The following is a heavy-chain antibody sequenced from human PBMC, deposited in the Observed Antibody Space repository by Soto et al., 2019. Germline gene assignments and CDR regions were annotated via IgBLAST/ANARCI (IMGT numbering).Heavy chain of an antibody. CDR3: AALRFLEWLYDDY. J-gene: IGHJ4*02. CDR1: GGSISSSSYY. Sequence: QLQLQESGPGLVKPSETLSLTCTVSGGSISSSSYYWGWIRQPPGKGLEWIGSIYYSGSTYYNPSLKSRVTISVDTSKNQFSLKLSSVTAADTAVYYCAALRFLEWLYDDYWGQGTLVTVSS. D-gene: IGHD3-3*01. CDR2: IYYSGST. V-gene: IGHV4-39*01.